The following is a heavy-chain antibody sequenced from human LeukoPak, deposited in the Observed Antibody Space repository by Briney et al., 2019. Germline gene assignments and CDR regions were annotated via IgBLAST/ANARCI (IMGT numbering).Heavy chain of an antibody. J-gene: IGHJ3*02. CDR2: IYYSGST. V-gene: IGHV4-30-4*08. D-gene: IGHD6-6*01. Sequence: SETLSLTCTVSGGSISSGDYYWSWIRHPPGKGLEWIGYIYYSGSTYYNPSLKSRVTISVDTSKNQFSLKLSSVTAADTAVYYCARVASSSSDDAFDIWGQGTMVTVSS. CDR3: ARVASSSSDDAFDI. CDR1: GGSISSGDYY.